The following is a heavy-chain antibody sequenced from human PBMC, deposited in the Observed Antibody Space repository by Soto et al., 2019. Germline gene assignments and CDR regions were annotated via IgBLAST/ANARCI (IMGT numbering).Heavy chain of an antibody. J-gene: IGHJ5*02. D-gene: IGHD1-26*01. CDR1: GGAISSGYW. V-gene: IGHV4-4*02. CDR3: ARDMHAGFTHYFDP. Sequence: SETLSLTCAVSGGAISSGYWWSWVRQPPGKGLEWIGEIYHSGGTNYNPSLKSRLTMSVDKSKKQFSLKLTSVTAADTAVYYCARDMHAGFTHYFDPWGQGTLVTVSS. CDR2: IYHSGGT.